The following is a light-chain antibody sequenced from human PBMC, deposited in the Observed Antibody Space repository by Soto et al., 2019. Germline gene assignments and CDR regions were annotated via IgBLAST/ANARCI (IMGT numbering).Light chain of an antibody. V-gene: IGLV2-23*01. Sequence: QSVLTQPASVSGSPGQSITISCTGTSSDVGSNNLVSWYQQHPGKAPKFVIYKGSKRPSGVSNRFSGSKSGNTASLTISGLQAEDEADYFCCSYAGNYSPVFGTGTKVTVL. CDR3: CSYAGNYSPV. CDR2: KGS. CDR1: SSDVGSNNL. J-gene: IGLJ1*01.